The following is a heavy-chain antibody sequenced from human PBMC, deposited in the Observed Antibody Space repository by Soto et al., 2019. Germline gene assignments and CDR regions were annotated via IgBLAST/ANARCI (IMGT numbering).Heavy chain of an antibody. J-gene: IGHJ6*02. D-gene: IGHD3-16*02. CDR2: ISAYNGNT. V-gene: IGHV1-18*04. CDR1: GYTFTSDV. Sequence: VASVKVFCKASGYTFTSDVISWVRQAPGQGLEWMGWISAYNGNTNSAQKLQGRVTMTTDTSTSTAYMELRSLRSDDTAVYYCARDLGDYDYVWGSYRPSMSYYYYGLDVWGQGTTVTVSS. CDR3: ARDLGDYDYVWGSYRPSMSYYYYGLDV.